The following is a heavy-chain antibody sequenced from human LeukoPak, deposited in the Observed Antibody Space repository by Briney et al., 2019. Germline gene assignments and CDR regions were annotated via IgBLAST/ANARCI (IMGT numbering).Heavy chain of an antibody. CDR1: GFTFSSYG. CDR2: IRFGGTYE. D-gene: IGHD4/OR15-4a*01. CDR3: ANERDYAEDIDV. V-gene: IGHV3-30*02. J-gene: IGHJ6*03. Sequence: GGSLRLSCAASGFTFSSYGMRWVRQAPGKGLEWVALIRFGGTYEYYADSVKGRFTISRDNSNKTLYLQMNRLRADDTTVYYCANERDYAEDIDVWGKGTTVTVSS.